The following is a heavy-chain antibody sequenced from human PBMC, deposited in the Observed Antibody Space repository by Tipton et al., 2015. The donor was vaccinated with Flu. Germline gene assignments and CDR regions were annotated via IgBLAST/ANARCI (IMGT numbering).Heavy chain of an antibody. D-gene: IGHD5-18*01. CDR3: VTDGYWGDYFAY. CDR2: IKSKAEGGAA. J-gene: IGHJ4*02. Sequence: AASGFTFRNAWMSWVRQAPGKGLEWVGRIKSKAEGGAADYAAPVKGRFTISRDDSKNTLFLQMNSLKTEDTAVYYCVTDGYWGDYFAYWGQGALVTVSS. V-gene: IGHV3-15*01. CDR1: GFTFRNAW.